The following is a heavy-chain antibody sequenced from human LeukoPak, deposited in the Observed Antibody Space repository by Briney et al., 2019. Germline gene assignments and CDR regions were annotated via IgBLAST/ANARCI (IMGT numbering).Heavy chain of an antibody. CDR3: AREHSSGPHRNYGMDV. Sequence: PGGSLRLSCAASGYTFTSYYMHWVRQAPGQGLEWMGIINPSGGSTSYAQKFQGRVTMTRDTSTSTVYMELSSLRSEDTAVYYCAREHSSGPHRNYGMDVWGQGTTVTVSS. D-gene: IGHD6-19*01. J-gene: IGHJ6*02. CDR1: GYTFTSYY. CDR2: INPSGGST. V-gene: IGHV1-46*01.